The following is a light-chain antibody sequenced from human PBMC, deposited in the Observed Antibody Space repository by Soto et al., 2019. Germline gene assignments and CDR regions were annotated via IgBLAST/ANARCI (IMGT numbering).Light chain of an antibody. CDR3: QQGSTTPIT. J-gene: IGKJ5*01. CDR1: QNIVSF. CDR2: SAF. Sequence: DIQMTQSPSTLSASIGDRVTITCRASQNIVSFLNWYQQKPGEAPRLLVYSAFRIQSGVPSRFNASSSGTDFTLSISSLQPDDFSTYYCQQGSTTPITFGLGTRLEIK. V-gene: IGKV1-39*01.